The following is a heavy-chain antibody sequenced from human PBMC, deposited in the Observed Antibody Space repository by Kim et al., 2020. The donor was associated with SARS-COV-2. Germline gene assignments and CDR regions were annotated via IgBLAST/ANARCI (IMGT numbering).Heavy chain of an antibody. J-gene: IGHJ4*02. D-gene: IGHD4-17*01. CDR2: T. Sequence: TKSGKMVQGRVIMTTDTSTNTAYMELWSLRSDDTAMYYCARGAYGDVSFDYWGQGTLVTVSS. V-gene: IGHV1-18*01. CDR3: ARGAYGDVSFDY.